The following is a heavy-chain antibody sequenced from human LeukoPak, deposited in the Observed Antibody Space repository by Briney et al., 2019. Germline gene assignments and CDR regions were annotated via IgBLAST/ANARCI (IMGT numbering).Heavy chain of an antibody. J-gene: IGHJ6*03. D-gene: IGHD3-3*01. CDR1: GFTFGGYA. CDR2: IRSKAYGGAT. CDR3: TRAHDFWSSYYHHYYMDV. Sequence: GGSLRLSCTASGFTFGGYAMSWVRQAPGKGLEWVGFIRSKAYGGATEYAASVKGRFTISRDDSKSIAYLQMNSLKTEDTAVYYCTRAHDFWSSYYHHYYMDVWGKGTTVTVSS. V-gene: IGHV3-49*04.